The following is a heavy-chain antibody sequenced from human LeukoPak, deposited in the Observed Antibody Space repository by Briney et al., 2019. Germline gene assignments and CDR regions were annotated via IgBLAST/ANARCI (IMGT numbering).Heavy chain of an antibody. Sequence: GGSLRLSCAASGFTFSNYWLSWVRQAPGKGLEWVANIKLDGSEKYYVDSVKGRFTISRDNAKNSLYLQMKSVRAEDTAVDYCARGPPGRDGYNGIDYWGQGTLVTVSS. CDR2: IKLDGSEK. CDR1: GFTFSNYW. J-gene: IGHJ4*02. V-gene: IGHV3-7*01. D-gene: IGHD5-24*01. CDR3: ARGPPGRDGYNGIDY.